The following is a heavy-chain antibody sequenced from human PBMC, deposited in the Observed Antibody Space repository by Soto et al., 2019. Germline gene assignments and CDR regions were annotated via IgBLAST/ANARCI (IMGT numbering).Heavy chain of an antibody. V-gene: IGHV4-31*03. D-gene: IGHD3-16*02. J-gene: IGHJ2*01. Sequence: SETLSLTCTVSGGSISSGGYYWSWIRQHPGKGLEWIGYIYYSGSTYYNPSLKSRVTISVDTSKNQFSLKLSSVTAADTAVYYCARDGRRITFGGVIVRYFDLWGRGTLVTVSS. CDR3: ARDGRRITFGGVIVRYFDL. CDR1: GGSISSGGYY. CDR2: IYYSGST.